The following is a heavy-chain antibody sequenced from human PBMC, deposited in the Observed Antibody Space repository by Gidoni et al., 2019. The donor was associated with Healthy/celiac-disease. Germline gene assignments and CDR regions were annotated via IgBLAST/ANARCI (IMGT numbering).Heavy chain of an antibody. CDR3: AKGPVGVTPFDY. J-gene: IGHJ4*02. CDR2: ISGSGGSA. V-gene: IGHV3-23*01. Sequence: EVQLLESGGVLVQPGGSLRLSCAASGFTFSSYGMSWVRQAPGKGVEWVAGISGSGGSAYYADSVKGRFTISRDNSKNTLYLQMNRLRAEDTAVYYCAKGPVGVTPFDYWGQGTLVTVSS. CDR1: GFTFSSYG. D-gene: IGHD1-26*01.